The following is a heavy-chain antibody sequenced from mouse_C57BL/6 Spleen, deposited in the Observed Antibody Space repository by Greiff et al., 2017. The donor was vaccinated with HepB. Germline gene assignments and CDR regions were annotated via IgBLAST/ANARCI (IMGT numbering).Heavy chain of an antibody. Sequence: EVHLVESGGGLVKPGGSLKLSCAASGFTFSDYGMHWVRQAPEKGLEWVAYISSGSSTIYYADTVKGRFTISRDNAKNTLFLQMTSLRSEDTAMYYCAREGRRPYYYAMDYWGQGTSVTVSS. CDR1: GFTFSDYG. CDR2: ISSGSSTI. V-gene: IGHV5-17*01. CDR3: AREGRRPYYYAMDY. J-gene: IGHJ4*01. D-gene: IGHD2-14*01.